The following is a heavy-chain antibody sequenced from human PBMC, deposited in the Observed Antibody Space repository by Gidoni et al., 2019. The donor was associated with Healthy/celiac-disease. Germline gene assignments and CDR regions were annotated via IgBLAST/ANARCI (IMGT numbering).Heavy chain of an antibody. D-gene: IGHD6-13*01. J-gene: IGHJ4*02. CDR2: ISGSGGST. CDR1: GFPFSSYA. Sequence: EVQLLESGGGLVQPGGSLRLSCAASGFPFSSYAMSWVRQAPGKGLEWVSAISGSGGSTYYEDSVKGRFTISRDNSKNTLYLQMNSLRAEDTAVYYCAKDSSSWLYYFDYWGQGTLVTVSS. CDR3: AKDSSSWLYYFDY. V-gene: IGHV3-23*01.